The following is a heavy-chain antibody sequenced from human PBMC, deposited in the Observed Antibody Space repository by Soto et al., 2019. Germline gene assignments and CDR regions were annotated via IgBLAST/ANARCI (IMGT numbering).Heavy chain of an antibody. CDR3: AKGFVGSVRSSGWCNWFDP. V-gene: IGHV3-23*01. D-gene: IGHD6-19*01. Sequence: EVRLLESGGGLAQPGGSLRLSCAASGFTFSSSAMNWVRQAPGKGLEWVSSIRVGGGDTFYADSVRGRFTVSRDISRNTLYLQMNSLGAEDTAIYYCAKGFVGSVRSSGWCNWFDPGGEGTLVTVSS. CDR2: IRVGGGDT. J-gene: IGHJ5*02. CDR1: GFTFSSSA.